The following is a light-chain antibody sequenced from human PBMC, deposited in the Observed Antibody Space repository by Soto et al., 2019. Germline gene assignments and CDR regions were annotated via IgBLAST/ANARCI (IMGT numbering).Light chain of an antibody. J-gene: IGKJ4*02. CDR3: QHEEKWLAT. V-gene: IGKV3-15*01. Sequence: IVMTQSPGTLSVAPGERAPLSCRASPCVSSKLAWSQQKPGQAPRLLIYGASPRATGIPARFSGSGSGTECTLTVSSRQAEDLAGYVRQHEEKWLATFGGGTKGEIK. CDR2: GAS. CDR1: PCVSSK.